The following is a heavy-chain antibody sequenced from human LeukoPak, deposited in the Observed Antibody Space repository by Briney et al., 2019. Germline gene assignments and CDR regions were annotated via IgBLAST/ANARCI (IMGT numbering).Heavy chain of an antibody. Sequence: GGSLRLSCAASGFTFSSYEMNWVRQAPGKGLEWVSYISSSGSTIYYADSVKGRFTISRDNAKNSLYLQMNSLRAEDTAVYYCAREAATYGDAFDIWGQGTMVTVSS. CDR3: AREAATYGDAFDI. J-gene: IGHJ3*02. D-gene: IGHD2-15*01. V-gene: IGHV3-48*03. CDR1: GFTFSSYE. CDR2: ISSSGSTI.